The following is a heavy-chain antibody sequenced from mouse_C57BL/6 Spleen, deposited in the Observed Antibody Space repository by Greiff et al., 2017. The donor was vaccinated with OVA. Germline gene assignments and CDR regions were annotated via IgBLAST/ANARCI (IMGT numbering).Heavy chain of an antibody. D-gene: IGHD1-1*01. CDR3: ARVPITTVEYYFDY. CDR2: IFPGSGST. Sequence: QVQLQQSGPELVKPGASVKISCKASGYTFTDYYINWVKQRPGQGLEWIGWIFPGSGSTYYNEKFKGKATLTVDKSSSTAYMLLSSLTSEDSAVYFCARVPITTVEYYFDYWGQGTTLTVSS. V-gene: IGHV1-75*01. J-gene: IGHJ2*01. CDR1: GYTFTDYY.